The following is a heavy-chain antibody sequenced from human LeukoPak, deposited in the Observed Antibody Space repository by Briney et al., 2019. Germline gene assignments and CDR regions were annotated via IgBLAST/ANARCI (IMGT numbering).Heavy chain of an antibody. J-gene: IGHJ6*03. D-gene: IGHD3-3*01. CDR1: GGSISSSSYY. CDR2: IYYSGST. V-gene: IGHV4-39*01. CDR3: ARHYSYYDFWSGKLDYYYYYMDV. Sequence: SKTLSLTCTVSGGSISSSSYYWGWIRQPPGKGLEWIGSIYYSGSTYYNPSLKSRVTISVDTSKNQFSLKLSSVTAADTAVYYCARHYSYYDFWSGKLDYYYYYMDVWGKGTTVTVSS.